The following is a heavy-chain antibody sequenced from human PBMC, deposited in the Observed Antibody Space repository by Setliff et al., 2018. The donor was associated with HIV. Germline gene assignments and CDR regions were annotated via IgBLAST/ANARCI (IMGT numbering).Heavy chain of an antibody. CDR1: GYTFTDNY. CDR3: ARDYLHVFDI. J-gene: IGHJ3*02. Sequence: ASVKVSCKASGYTFTDNYIHWVRQAPGQGLEWMAWINSASGGTNYAQNFQGRVTVTRDTSINTAYVKLNSLKSDDTAVYYCARDYLHVFDIWGQGTMVTVSS. V-gene: IGHV1-2*02. CDR2: INSASGGT.